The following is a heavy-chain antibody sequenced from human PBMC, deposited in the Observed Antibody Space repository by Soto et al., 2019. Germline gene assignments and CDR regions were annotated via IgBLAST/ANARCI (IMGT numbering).Heavy chain of an antibody. CDR3: AHRLRGYYDRRGLYYFDY. CDR1: GFSLSTSGVG. D-gene: IGHD3-22*01. CDR2: IYWDDDK. V-gene: IGHV2-5*02. J-gene: IGHJ4*02. Sequence: QITLKESGPTLVKPTQTLTLTCTFSGFSLSTSGVGVGWIRQPPGKALEWLALIYWDDDKRYSPSLKSRLTITKDTSKNQVVLTMTNMDPVDTATYYCAHRLRGYYDRRGLYYFDYWGQGTLVTVSS.